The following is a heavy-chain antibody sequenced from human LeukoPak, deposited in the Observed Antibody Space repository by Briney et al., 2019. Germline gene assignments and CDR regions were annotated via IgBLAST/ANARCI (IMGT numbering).Heavy chain of an antibody. V-gene: IGHV3-15*07. D-gene: IGHD2-21*02. J-gene: IGHJ4*02. CDR2: IKTKPDGGPT. CDR3: TTRVVTTSDF. CDR1: GFTFSNAW. Sequence: PGGSLRLSCAASGFTFSNAWMNWVRQAPGKGLEWVGRIKTKPDGGPTVYAVPVRGRFTISRDDSKKTLFLQIDSLKTEDTAVYYCTTRVVTTSDFWGQGTLVTVSS.